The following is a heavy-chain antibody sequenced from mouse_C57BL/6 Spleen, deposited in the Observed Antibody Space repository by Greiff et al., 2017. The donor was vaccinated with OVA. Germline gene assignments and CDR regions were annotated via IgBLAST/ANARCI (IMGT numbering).Heavy chain of an antibody. CDR1: GFSLTSYG. CDR3: ARKDYGPLYYAMDY. D-gene: IGHD1-1*01. J-gene: IGHJ4*01. CDR2: IWSGGST. Sequence: VKLVESGPGLVQPSQSLSITCTVSGFSLTSYGVHWVRQSPGKGLEWLGVIWSGGSTDYNAAFISRLSISKDNSKSQVFFKMNSLQADDTAIYYCARKDYGPLYYAMDYWGQGTSVTVSS. V-gene: IGHV2-2*01.